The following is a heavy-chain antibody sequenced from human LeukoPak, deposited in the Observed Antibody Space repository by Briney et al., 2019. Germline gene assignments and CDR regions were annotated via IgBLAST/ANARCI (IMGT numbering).Heavy chain of an antibody. CDR2: IWYDGSNK. CDR1: GFTFSSYG. J-gene: IGHJ4*02. Sequence: GGSLRLSCAASGFTFSSYGMHWVRQAPGEGLEWVAVIWYDGSNKYYADSVKGRFTISRDNSKNTLYLQMNSLRAEDTAVYYCARDSQRFGGTAQGYWGQGTLVTVSS. V-gene: IGHV3-33*01. D-gene: IGHD3-10*01. CDR3: ARDSQRFGGTAQGY.